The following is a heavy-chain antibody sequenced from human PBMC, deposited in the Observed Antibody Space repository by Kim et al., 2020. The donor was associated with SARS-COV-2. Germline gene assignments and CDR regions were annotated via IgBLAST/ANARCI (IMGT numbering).Heavy chain of an antibody. Sequence: RFTISRDNAKNSLYLQMNSLRAEDTALYYCAKDMGLHYYDSSGYSDAFDIWGQGTMVTVSS. V-gene: IGHV3-9*01. CDR3: AKDMGLHYYDSSGYSDAFDI. J-gene: IGHJ3*02. D-gene: IGHD3-22*01.